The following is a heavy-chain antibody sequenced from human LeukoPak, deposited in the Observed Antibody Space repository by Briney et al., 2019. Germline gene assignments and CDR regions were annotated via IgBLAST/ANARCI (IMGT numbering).Heavy chain of an antibody. Sequence: GGSLRLSCVASRFTFSNYWMSWVRQAPGKGLEWVANINQDGSKKRYADSMKGRFTITRDNAKESLYLQLNSLRAEDTAVYYCAKWGPYCVGDYCPALDSWGQGTLVTVSS. CDR2: INQDGSKK. V-gene: IGHV3-7*01. J-gene: IGHJ4*02. D-gene: IGHD2-21*02. CDR1: RFTFSNYW. CDR3: AKWGPYCVGDYCPALDS.